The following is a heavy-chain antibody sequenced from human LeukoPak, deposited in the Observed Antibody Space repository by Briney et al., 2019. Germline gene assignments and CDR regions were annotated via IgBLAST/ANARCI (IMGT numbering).Heavy chain of an antibody. J-gene: IGHJ5*02. D-gene: IGHD6-19*01. CDR1: GDSISSSDW. CDR2: IYHSGTA. CDR3: ARHVRKRGIAVAGTPGWFDP. Sequence: SETLSLTCGVSGDSISSSDWWSWVRQPPGKGLEWIGEIYHSGTANYNPSLKSRVTISVDKSKNQFSLKLSSVTAADTAVYYCARHVRKRGIAVAGTPGWFDPWGQGTLVTVSS. V-gene: IGHV4-4*02.